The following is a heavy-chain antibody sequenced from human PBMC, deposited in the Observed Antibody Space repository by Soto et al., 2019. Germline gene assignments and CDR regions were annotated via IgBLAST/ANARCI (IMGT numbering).Heavy chain of an antibody. CDR3: ARRYCISTSCYTKYYFDY. J-gene: IGHJ4*02. V-gene: IGHV4-31*03. D-gene: IGHD2-2*02. CDR1: GGSISSGGFY. Sequence: PSETLSLTCTVSGGSISSGGFYWSWIRQHPGKGLEWIGYIYYSGSTYYNPSLKSRVTISVDTSKNQFSLKLSSVTAADTAVYYCARRYCISTSCYTKYYFDYWGQGTLVTVSS. CDR2: IYYSGST.